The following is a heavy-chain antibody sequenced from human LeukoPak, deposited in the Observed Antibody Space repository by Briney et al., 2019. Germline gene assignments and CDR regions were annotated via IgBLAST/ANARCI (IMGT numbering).Heavy chain of an antibody. Sequence: ASVKVSCKASGYTFTSYDINWVRQATGQGLEWMGWMNPNSGNTGYAQKFQGRVTITRNTSISTAYMELSSLRSEDTAVYYCARVNYDYVWGSYRPFDYWGQGTLVTVFS. V-gene: IGHV1-8*03. CDR3: ARVNYDYVWGSYRPFDY. CDR2: MNPNSGNT. CDR1: GYTFTSYD. J-gene: IGHJ4*02. D-gene: IGHD3-16*02.